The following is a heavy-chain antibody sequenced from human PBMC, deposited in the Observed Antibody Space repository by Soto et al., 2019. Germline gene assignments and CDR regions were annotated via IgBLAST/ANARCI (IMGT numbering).Heavy chain of an antibody. CDR2: IIPIFGTA. D-gene: IGHD4-4*01. CDR3: ARENMAKHTMDYSNYSDAFDI. Sequence: SVKVSCKASGGTFSSYAISWVRQAPGKGLEWMGGIIPIFGTANYAQKFRGRVTITADESTSTAYMELSSLRSEDTAVYYCARENMAKHTMDYSNYSDAFDIWGQGTMVTVSS. CDR1: GGTFSSYA. V-gene: IGHV1-69*13. J-gene: IGHJ3*02.